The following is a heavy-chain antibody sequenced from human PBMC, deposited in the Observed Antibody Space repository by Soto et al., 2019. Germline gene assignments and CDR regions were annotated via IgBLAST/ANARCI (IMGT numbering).Heavy chain of an antibody. J-gene: IGHJ6*02. CDR1: GFTFSSYA. Sequence: PGGSLRLSCAASGFTFSSYAMSWVRQAPGKGLEWVSAISGSGGSTYYADSVKGRFTISRDNSKNTLYLQMNSLRAEDTAVYYCAKVLESAPRAPYYYYGMDVWGQGTTVTVS. CDR2: ISGSGGST. D-gene: IGHD3-3*01. CDR3: AKVLESAPRAPYYYYGMDV. V-gene: IGHV3-23*01.